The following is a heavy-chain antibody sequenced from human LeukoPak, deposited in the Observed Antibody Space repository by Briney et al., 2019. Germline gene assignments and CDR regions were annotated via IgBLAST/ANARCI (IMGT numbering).Heavy chain of an antibody. CDR3: ATLSAGY. V-gene: IGHV3-21*01. J-gene: IGHJ4*02. Sequence: GGSLRLSCAVSGFTFSSYSMTWFRQAPGKGLDWVSSISSTSTYIYYADSVKGRFTISRDNARNSLYLQMSSLRAEDTAVYYCATLSAGYWGQGTLVTVSS. CDR2: ISSTSTYI. CDR1: GFTFSSYS.